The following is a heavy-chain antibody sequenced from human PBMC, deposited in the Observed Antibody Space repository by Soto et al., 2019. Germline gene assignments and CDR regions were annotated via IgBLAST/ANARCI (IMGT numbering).Heavy chain of an antibody. V-gene: IGHV1-24*01. CDR2: FDPEDGET. CDR3: ARVLTGIAAAGIGPDTTNWFDP. Sequence: ASVKVSCEVCGCTLNELWMHWVRQAPGKGLEWMGGFDPEDGETIYAQKFQGRVTMTEDTSTDTAYMELSSLRSDDTAVYYCARVLTGIAAAGIGPDTTNWFDPWS. D-gene: IGHD6-13*01. J-gene: IGHJ5*02. CDR1: GCTLNELW.